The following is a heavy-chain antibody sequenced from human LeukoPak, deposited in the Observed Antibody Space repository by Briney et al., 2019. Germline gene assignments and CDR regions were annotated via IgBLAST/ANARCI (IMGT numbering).Heavy chain of an antibody. CDR1: GDSISSSNDY. D-gene: IGHD3-3*01. J-gene: IGHJ5*02. CDR2: IYYSGST. V-gene: IGHV4-39*01. CDR3: ARLAYDSSYNWFDP. Sequence: SETLSLTCTVSGDSISSSNDYWGWIRQPPGKGLEWIGSIYYSGSTYYNPSLKSRVTISVDTSKNQFSLKLSSVTAADTAVYYCARLAYDSSYNWFDPWGQGTLVTVSS.